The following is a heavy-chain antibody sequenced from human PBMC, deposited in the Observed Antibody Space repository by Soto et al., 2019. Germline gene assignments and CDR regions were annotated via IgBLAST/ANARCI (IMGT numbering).Heavy chain of an antibody. J-gene: IGHJ6*02. CDR2: IIPIFGTA. Sequence: QVQLVQSGAEVKKPGSSVKVSCKASGGTFSSYAISWVRQAPGQGLEWMGGIIPIFGTANYAQKFQGRVTITADESTRTAFMELSSLSSEDTDVYYCASNKRGDSYCYGSTSPLGLYYYGMDVWGQGTTVTVSS. V-gene: IGHV1-69*01. CDR3: ASNKRGDSYCYGSTSPLGLYYYGMDV. D-gene: IGHD5-18*01. CDR1: GGTFSSYA.